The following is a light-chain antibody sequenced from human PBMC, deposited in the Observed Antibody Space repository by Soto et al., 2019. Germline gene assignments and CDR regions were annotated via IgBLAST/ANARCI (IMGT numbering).Light chain of an antibody. Sequence: HLTQSPSTLSADLGDTVTMNCRASQSISRWLSWYQQKAGKAPKLLIYDASTLQTGVASRFSGSMSGTEFTLTITGLQPDDSATYYCKQYNSYWTFGPGTKV. CDR3: KQYNSYWT. CDR2: DAS. J-gene: IGKJ1*01. CDR1: QSISRW. V-gene: IGKV1-5*01.